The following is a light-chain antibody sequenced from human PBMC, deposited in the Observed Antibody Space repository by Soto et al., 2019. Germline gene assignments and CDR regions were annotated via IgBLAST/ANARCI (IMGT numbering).Light chain of an antibody. CDR3: QQSHSTPWT. V-gene: IGKV1-39*01. CDR1: QTITTY. CDR2: GAS. Sequence: DIQMTQSPSSLSASVGDRVTITCRASQTITTYLNWYQQKPGKAPHLLIYGASSLQSGVPSRFTGSGSGTDFTLTISSLQPEDFATYYCQQSHSTPWTFGQGTEVETK. J-gene: IGKJ1*01.